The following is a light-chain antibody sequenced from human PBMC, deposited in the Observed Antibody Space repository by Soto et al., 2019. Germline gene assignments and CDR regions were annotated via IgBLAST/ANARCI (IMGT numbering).Light chain of an antibody. CDR3: QQYYSYAWT. Sequence: DIQMTQSPSTLCAFVGDRVTITCRASQRISSWLAWYQQKPGKAPKFLIYDGSTLESGVPARFSGSGSGTEFTLTISSLQPDDFGTYFCQQYYSYAWTFGQGTKVDIK. CDR1: QRISSW. J-gene: IGKJ1*01. V-gene: IGKV1-5*01. CDR2: DGS.